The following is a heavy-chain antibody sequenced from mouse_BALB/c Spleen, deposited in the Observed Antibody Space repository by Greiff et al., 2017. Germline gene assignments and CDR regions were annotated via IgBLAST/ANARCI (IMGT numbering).Heavy chain of an antibody. V-gene: IGHV5-4*02. Sequence: EVHLVESGGGLVKPGGSLKLSCAASGFTFSDYYMYWVRQTPEKRLEWVATISDGGSYTYYPDSVKGRFTISRDNAKNNLYLQMSSLKSEDTAMYYCARSSTMITGGYFDVWGAGTTVTVSS. CDR2: ISDGGSYT. CDR3: ARSSTMITGGYFDV. J-gene: IGHJ1*01. D-gene: IGHD2-4*01. CDR1: GFTFSDYY.